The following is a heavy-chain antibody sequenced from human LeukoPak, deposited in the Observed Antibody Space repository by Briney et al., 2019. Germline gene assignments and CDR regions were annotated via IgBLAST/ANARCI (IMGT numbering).Heavy chain of an antibody. CDR2: ISKSGDTI. D-gene: IGHD1-14*01. Sequence: GGSLRLSCAASGITFSDYYMSWIRQAPGKGLEWLSYISKSGDTIYYADSVRGRFTISRDNARNSLYLQMNSLTVADTATYYCVITAGWTTATDPWGQGALVTVSS. CDR3: VITAGWTTATDP. V-gene: IGHV3-11*04. J-gene: IGHJ5*02. CDR1: GITFSDYY.